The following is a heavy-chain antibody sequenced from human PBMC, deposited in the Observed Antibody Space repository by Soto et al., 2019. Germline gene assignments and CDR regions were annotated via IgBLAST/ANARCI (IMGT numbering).Heavy chain of an antibody. CDR1: GFTFSSYG. Sequence: PGGSLRLSCAASGFTFSSYGMHWVRQAPGKGLEWVAVISYDGSNKYYADSVKGRFTISRDNSKNTLYLQMNSLRAEDTAVYYCAKSQYYYDSSGYSFAYWGQGTLVTVSS. J-gene: IGHJ4*02. D-gene: IGHD3-22*01. CDR3: AKSQYYYDSSGYSFAY. V-gene: IGHV3-30*18. CDR2: ISYDGSNK.